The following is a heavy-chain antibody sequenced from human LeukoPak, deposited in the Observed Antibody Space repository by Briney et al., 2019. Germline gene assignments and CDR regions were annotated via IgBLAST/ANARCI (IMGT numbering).Heavy chain of an antibody. CDR2: INHSGGT. CDR3: ARVGQLLWFGELSLAFDI. D-gene: IGHD3-10*01. V-gene: IGHV4-34*01. Sequence: SETLSLTCAVYGGSFSDYYWAWIRQSPGKGLEWIGQINHSGGTNYNPSLKSRVTISVDTSKNQFSLKLSSVTAADTAVYYCARVGQLLWFGELSLAFDIWGQGTMVTVSS. J-gene: IGHJ3*02. CDR1: GGSFSDYY.